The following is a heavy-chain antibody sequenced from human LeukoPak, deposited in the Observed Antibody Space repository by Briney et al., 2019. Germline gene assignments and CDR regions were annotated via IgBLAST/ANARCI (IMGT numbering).Heavy chain of an antibody. CDR1: GGSIRSSGHY. CDR3: ASNWGGDEYYFDY. J-gene: IGHJ4*02. D-gene: IGHD7-27*01. Sequence: PSETLSLTCSVSGGSIRSSGHYWGWIRQPPGKGLEYIGRIYNSGNTYYNPSLKSRVTISVDTSKNQFSLRLSSVTAADTAVYYCASNWGGDEYYFDYWGQGSLVTVSS. CDR2: IYNSGNT. V-gene: IGHV4-39*01.